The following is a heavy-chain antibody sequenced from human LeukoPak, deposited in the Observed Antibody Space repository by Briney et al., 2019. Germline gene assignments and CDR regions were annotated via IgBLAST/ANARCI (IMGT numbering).Heavy chain of an antibody. CDR3: VRGAYYYDSSGTSPIDP. CDR2: INHSGST. V-gene: IGHV4-34*01. Sequence: SETLSLTCAVYGGSFSGYYWSWIRQPPGKGLEWIGEINHSGSTNYNPSLKSRVTISVDTSKNQFSLKLSSVTAPDTAVYYCVRGAYYYDSSGTSPIDPWGEGTLVTVS. D-gene: IGHD3-22*01. CDR1: GGSFSGYY. J-gene: IGHJ5*02.